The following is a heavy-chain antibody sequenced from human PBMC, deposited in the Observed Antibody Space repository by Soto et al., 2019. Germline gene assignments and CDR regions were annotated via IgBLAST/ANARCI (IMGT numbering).Heavy chain of an antibody. J-gene: IGHJ4*02. V-gene: IGHV3-23*01. CDR2: ISSSGST. Sequence: EVQLLESGGGLVQPGGSLRLSCAASGFTYSNYAMSWVRQAPGKGLEWVSTISSSGSTYYADSVQGRFTISRDNSKNTLNLQMNNLRAEDTALYYCANERLALGFDYWGQGNLVTVSS. CDR1: GFTYSNYA. D-gene: IGHD3-3*01. CDR3: ANERLALGFDY.